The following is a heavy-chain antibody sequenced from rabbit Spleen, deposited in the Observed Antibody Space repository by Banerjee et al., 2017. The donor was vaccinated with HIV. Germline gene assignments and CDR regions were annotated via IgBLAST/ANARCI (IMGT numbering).Heavy chain of an antibody. CDR3: AREDVGGSISL. D-gene: IGHD1-1*01. Sequence: QSLEESGGDLVKPGASLTLTCKASGFDLTTYSYMCWVRQAPGKGLEWIACIYIGAGSTYYANWAKGRFTISETSSTTVTLQMNSLTAADTATYFCAREDVGGSISLWGPGTLVTVS. V-gene: IGHV1S40*01. CDR1: GFDLTTYSY. J-gene: IGHJ4*01. CDR2: IYIGAGST.